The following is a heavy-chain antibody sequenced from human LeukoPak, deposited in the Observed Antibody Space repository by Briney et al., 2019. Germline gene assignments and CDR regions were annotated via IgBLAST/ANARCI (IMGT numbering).Heavy chain of an antibody. D-gene: IGHD2-15*01. Sequence: QAGGSLRLSCVASGYTFSSYGMPWVRQAPGKGLQWVAVIWYDEGKKYYTDSVKGRFTISRDNSKNTLYLQMNSLRAEDTAVYYCAKSTLGYCSGGSCPEPETSHYFDYWGQGTLVTVSS. V-gene: IGHV3-33*06. CDR1: GYTFSSYG. CDR3: AKSTLGYCSGGSCPEPETSHYFDY. CDR2: IWYDEGKK. J-gene: IGHJ4*02.